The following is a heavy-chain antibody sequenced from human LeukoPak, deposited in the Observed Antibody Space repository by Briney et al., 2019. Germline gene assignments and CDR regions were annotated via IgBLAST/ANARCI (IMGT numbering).Heavy chain of an antibody. CDR3: AKGQLGIQSSKWFDP. CDR2: IRYDGSDK. J-gene: IGHJ5*02. Sequence: GGSLRLSCAASGFTFDDYGMSWVRQAPGKGLEWVAFIRYDGSDKYYADSVKGRFTMSRDNSKNTLYLQMDSLRPEDTAVYYCAKGQLGIQSSKWFDPWGQGTLVTVSS. V-gene: IGHV3-30*02. D-gene: IGHD7-27*01. CDR1: GFTFDDYG.